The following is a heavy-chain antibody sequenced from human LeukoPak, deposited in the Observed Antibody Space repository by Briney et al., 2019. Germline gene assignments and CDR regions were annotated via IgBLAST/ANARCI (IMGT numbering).Heavy chain of an antibody. Sequence: GGSLRLSCAASGFTVSSNYMGWVRQAPGKGLEWVSVIYSGGSTYYADSVKVRFTISRDNSNNTLYLQMNSLRAEDTAVYYCQVAAAGTDFDYWGQGTLVTVSS. CDR2: IYSGGST. J-gene: IGHJ4*02. D-gene: IGHD6-13*01. CDR3: QVAAAGTDFDY. CDR1: GFTVSSNY. V-gene: IGHV3-53*01.